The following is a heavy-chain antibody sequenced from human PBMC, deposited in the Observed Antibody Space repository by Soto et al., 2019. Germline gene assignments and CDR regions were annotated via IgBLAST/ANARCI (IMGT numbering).Heavy chain of an antibody. V-gene: IGHV4-59*01. CDR2: IYYSGST. D-gene: IGHD2-8*01. Sequence: QVQLQESGPGLVKPSETLSLTCTVSGVSISSYYWSLIRQPPGKGLEWIGYIYYSGSTHYNPSLKSRVTISVETSKKQFSLKLSSVTAADTAVYYCARAIMGTNYYYSGMDVWGQGTTVTVSS. CDR3: ARAIMGTNYYYSGMDV. CDR1: GVSISSYY. J-gene: IGHJ6*02.